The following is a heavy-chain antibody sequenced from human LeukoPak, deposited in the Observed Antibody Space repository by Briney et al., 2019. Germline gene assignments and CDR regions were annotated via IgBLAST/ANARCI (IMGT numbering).Heavy chain of an antibody. CDR1: GYTFTSYY. V-gene: IGHV1-46*01. D-gene: IGHD3-10*01. J-gene: IGHJ4*02. CDR2: INPSGGST. Sequence: ASVKVSCKASGYTFTSYYMHWVRQAPGQGLEWMGIINPSGGSTSYAQKFQGRVTMTGDTSTSTVYMELSSLRSEDTAVYYCARDLGSELFATRSAVRGYYGSGLNYWGQGTLVTVSS. CDR3: ARDLGSELFATRSAVRGYYGSGLNY.